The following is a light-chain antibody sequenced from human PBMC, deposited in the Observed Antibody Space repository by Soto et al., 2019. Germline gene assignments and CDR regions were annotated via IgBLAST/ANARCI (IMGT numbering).Light chain of an antibody. J-gene: IGKJ1*01. Sequence: IVLTQSPGTLSLSPGERATLSCRASQSVSSSYLAWYQQKPGQAPRLLIYGASSRATGIPDRFSGSGSGTDFTLTISRLEPEDFAVYYCQHEGTFGQGTKVDI. CDR3: QHEGT. CDR1: QSVSSSY. V-gene: IGKV3-20*01. CDR2: GAS.